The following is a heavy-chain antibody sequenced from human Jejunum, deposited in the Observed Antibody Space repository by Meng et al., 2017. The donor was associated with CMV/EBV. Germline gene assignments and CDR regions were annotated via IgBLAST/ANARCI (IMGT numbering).Heavy chain of an antibody. D-gene: IGHD1/OR15-1a*01. CDR2: IFRDGTT. V-gene: IGHV3-53*01. CDR3: ARDSHSNIRASD. Sequence: CSASGFPVAPPYMNWVRQAPGKGLEWVSIIFRDGTTYYADSVKGRFTISRDTSKNTVYLQMNSLRPEDTAVYHCARDSHSNIRASDWGPGTLVTVSS. J-gene: IGHJ4*02. CDR1: GFPVAPPY.